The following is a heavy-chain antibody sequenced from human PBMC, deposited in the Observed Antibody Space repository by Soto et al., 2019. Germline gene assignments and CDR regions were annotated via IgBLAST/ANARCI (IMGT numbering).Heavy chain of an antibody. CDR1: GFTFSSYG. J-gene: IGHJ2*01. CDR3: ARGWDCGGDCYEWYFDL. Sequence: QVQLVESGGGVVQPGRSLRLSCAASGFTFSSYGMHWVRQAPGKGLEWVAVIWYDGSNKYYADSVKGRFTISRDNSKNTLYLQMNSLSAEDRAVYYCARGWDCGGDCYEWYFDLWGRGTLVTVSS. V-gene: IGHV3-33*01. CDR2: IWYDGSNK. D-gene: IGHD2-21*02.